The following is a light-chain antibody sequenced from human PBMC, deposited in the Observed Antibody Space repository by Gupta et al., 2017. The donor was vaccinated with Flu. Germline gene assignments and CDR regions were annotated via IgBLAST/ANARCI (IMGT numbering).Light chain of an antibody. CDR2: YDR. V-gene: IGLV3-10*01. J-gene: IGLJ3*02. CDR1: AVAKNY. Sequence: GRTDRSTGSGDAVAKNYAYWYHQKAAQAPVLLIYYDRKRPSGIPERFSGSTSATTATFTTSGAQVEEEADYYCYSTDTSSNHRVFGGGTKLTVL. CDR3: YSTDTSSNHRV.